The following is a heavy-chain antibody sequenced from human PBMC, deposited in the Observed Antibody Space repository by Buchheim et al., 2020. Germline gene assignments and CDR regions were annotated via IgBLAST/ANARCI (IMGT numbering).Heavy chain of an antibody. CDR3: TRSANFFRGMDV. CDR2: INPDGSDT. D-gene: IGHD2-15*01. J-gene: IGHJ6*02. V-gene: IGHV3-74*01. CDR1: GFTFSSDW. Sequence: ERLVESGGGLGQPGGSLRLSCAASGFTFSSDWMHWVRQAPGKGLVWVSRINPDGSDTTYADSVKGRFTISRDNGRNTLYLPMNGLRGEDTAIYYCTRSANFFRGMDVWGQGTT.